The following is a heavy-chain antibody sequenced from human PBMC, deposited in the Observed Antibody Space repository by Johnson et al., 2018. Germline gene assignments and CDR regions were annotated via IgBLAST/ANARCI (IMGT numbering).Heavy chain of an antibody. Sequence: VQLVESGGGLVQPGGSLRLSCAASGFTFSNYAMTWVRQAPGEGLDWLSAIGGSGSNTFYADSVKGRFTISRNNSKNTLYLQMNTLRADDTAVYYFAKRISPTTRRWEAFDIWGQGTMVTVSS. CDR1: GFTFSNYA. V-gene: IGHV3-23*04. CDR3: AKRISPTTRRWEAFDI. D-gene: IGHD1-26*01. J-gene: IGHJ3*02. CDR2: IGGSGSNT.